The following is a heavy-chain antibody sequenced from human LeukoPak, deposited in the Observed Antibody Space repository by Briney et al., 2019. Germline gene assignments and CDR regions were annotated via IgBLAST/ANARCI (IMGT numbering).Heavy chain of an antibody. D-gene: IGHD1-26*01. CDR1: GGSISSGGYY. Sequence: SSETLSLTCTVSGGSISSGGYYWSWIRQPPGKGLEWIGEINHSGSTNYNPSLKSRVTISVDTSKNQFSLKLSSVTAADTAVYYCASSGSRDDYWGQGTLVTVSS. J-gene: IGHJ4*02. CDR2: INHSGST. V-gene: IGHV4-39*07. CDR3: ASSGSRDDY.